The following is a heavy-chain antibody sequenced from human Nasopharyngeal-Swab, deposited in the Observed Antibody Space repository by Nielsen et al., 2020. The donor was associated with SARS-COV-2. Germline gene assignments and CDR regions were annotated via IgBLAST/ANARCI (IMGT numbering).Heavy chain of an antibody. CDR2: IYYSGST. J-gene: IGHJ5*02. V-gene: IGHV4-59*01. D-gene: IGHD3-3*01. CDR3: ARVRVLRFLEWQTKRGFDP. Sequence: WIRQPPGKGLEWIGYIYYSGSTNYNPSLKSRVTISVDTSKNQFSLKLSSVTAADTAVYYCARVRVLRFLEWQTKRGFDPWGQGTLVTVSS.